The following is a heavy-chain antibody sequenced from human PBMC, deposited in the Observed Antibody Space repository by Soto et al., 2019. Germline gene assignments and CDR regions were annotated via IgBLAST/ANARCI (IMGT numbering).Heavy chain of an antibody. CDR3: AAGGGLPRYY. V-gene: IGHV4-30-2*01. J-gene: IGHJ4*02. D-gene: IGHD5-12*01. CDR2: IYHSGST. Sequence: SETLSLTCAVSGGSISSGGYSWSWIRQPPGKGLEWIGYIYHSGSTYYNPSLKSRVTISVDRSKNQFSLKLSSVTAADTAVYYCAAGGGLPRYYWGQGTLVAVSS. CDR1: GGSISSGGYS.